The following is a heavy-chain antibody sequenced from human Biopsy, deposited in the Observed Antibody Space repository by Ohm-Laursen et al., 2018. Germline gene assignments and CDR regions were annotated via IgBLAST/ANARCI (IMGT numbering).Heavy chain of an antibody. V-gene: IGHV1-2*02. CDR3: ARDSGDGSGNYGGCFDP. J-gene: IGHJ5*02. CDR1: GHTLTGHY. Sequence: SVKVSCKASGHTLTGHYMHWVRQTPGQGPEWMGWMNPDSGGTKYAQKFQGRVTMTRDTSISTAYMELSSLRSDDTAVYYCARDSGDGSGNYGGCFDPWGQGTLVTVSS. CDR2: MNPDSGGT. D-gene: IGHD3-10*01.